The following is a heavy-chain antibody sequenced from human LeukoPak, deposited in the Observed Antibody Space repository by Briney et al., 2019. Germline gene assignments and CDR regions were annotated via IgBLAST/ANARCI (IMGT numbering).Heavy chain of an antibody. CDR1: GYTFTSYY. V-gene: IGHV1-46*01. J-gene: IGHJ4*02. CDR2: INPSGGST. Sequence: ASVKVSCKASGYTFTSYYMHWVRQAPGQGLEWMGIINPSGGSTSYAQKFQGRVTMTRDTSTSTVYMELSSLRSEDTAVYYCARGKSITIFGVVSDFDYWGQGTLVTVSS. CDR3: ARGKSITIFGVVSDFDY. D-gene: IGHD3-3*01.